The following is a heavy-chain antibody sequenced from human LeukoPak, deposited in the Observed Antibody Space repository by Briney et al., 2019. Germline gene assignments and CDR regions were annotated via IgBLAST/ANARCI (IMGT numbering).Heavy chain of an antibody. V-gene: IGHV1-18*01. CDR2: ISAYNGNT. CDR1: GYTFTSYG. Sequence: SVKVSCKASGYTFTSYGISWVRQAPGQGLEWMGWISAYNGNTNYAQKLQGRVTMTTDTSTSTAYMELRSLRSDDTAVYYCARESSGYFPTDAFDIWGQGTMVTVSS. J-gene: IGHJ3*02. D-gene: IGHD3-22*01. CDR3: ARESSGYFPTDAFDI.